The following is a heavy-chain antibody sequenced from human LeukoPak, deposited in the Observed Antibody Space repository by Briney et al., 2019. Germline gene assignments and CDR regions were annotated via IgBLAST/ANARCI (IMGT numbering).Heavy chain of an antibody. J-gene: IGHJ4*02. CDR1: GGSFSGYY. V-gene: IGHV4-34*01. CDR3: ASWGRITMIVVAPSGFRY. D-gene: IGHD3-22*01. CDR2: INHSGST. Sequence: SETLSLTCAVYGGSFSGYYWSWIRQPPGKGLEWIGEINHSGSTNYNPSLKSRVTISVDTSKNRFSLKLSPVTPADTAVDYCASWGRITMIVVAPSGFRYWGQGTLVTVSS.